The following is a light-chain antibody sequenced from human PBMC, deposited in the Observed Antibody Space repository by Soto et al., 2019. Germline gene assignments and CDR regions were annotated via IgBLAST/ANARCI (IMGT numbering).Light chain of an antibody. CDR2: AAS. J-gene: IGKJ1*01. V-gene: IGKV1-9*01. CDR3: QQLNSYPRT. CDR1: QGISSY. Sequence: DIQLTQSPFLLSASVGDRVTITCRASQGISSYLAWYQQKPGKAPELLIYAASTLQTGVPSRFSGSGSGTEFNLTISSLQPEDFATYYCQQLNSYPRTFGQGTKVEIK.